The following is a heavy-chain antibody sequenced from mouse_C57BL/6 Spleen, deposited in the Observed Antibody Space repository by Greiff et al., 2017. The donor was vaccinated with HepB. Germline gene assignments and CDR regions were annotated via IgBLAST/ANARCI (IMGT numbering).Heavy chain of an antibody. CDR3: ARDAKDLYYYGSSYWYFDV. V-gene: IGHV7-1*01. Sequence: EVKLVESGGGLVQSGRSLRLSCATSGFTFSDFYMEWVRQAPGKGLEWIAASRNKANDYTTEYSASVKGRFIVSRDTSQSILYLQMNALRAEDTAIYYCARDAKDLYYYGSSYWYFDVWGTGTTVTVAS. D-gene: IGHD1-1*01. CDR1: GFTFSDFY. CDR2: SRNKANDYTT. J-gene: IGHJ1*03.